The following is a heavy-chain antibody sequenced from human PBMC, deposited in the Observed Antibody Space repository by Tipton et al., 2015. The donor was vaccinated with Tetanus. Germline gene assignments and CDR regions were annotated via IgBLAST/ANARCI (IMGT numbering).Heavy chain of an antibody. CDR3: ARARYDFWSGYRFDY. V-gene: IGHV4-59*01. Sequence: LRLSCTVSGGSISSYYWSWIRQPPGKGLEWIGYIYYSGSTKYNPSLKSRVTISVGTSKNQFSLKLSSVTAADTAVYYCARARYDFWSGYRFDYWGQGTLVTVSS. D-gene: IGHD3-3*01. J-gene: IGHJ4*02. CDR2: IYYSGST. CDR1: GGSISSYY.